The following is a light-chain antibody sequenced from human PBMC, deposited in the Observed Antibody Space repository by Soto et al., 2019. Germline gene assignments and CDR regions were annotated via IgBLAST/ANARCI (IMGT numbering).Light chain of an antibody. V-gene: IGKV3-15*01. Sequence: EIVMTQSPVTLSLSPGDTATLSCRASHDVTRRLAWYQVKHGQAPRLLIYDASTRATGLPARFSGTGSGTEFTLTISSLQSEDFAVYYCQHYTNWPLTFGGGTKVDNK. CDR2: DAS. J-gene: IGKJ4*01. CDR3: QHYTNWPLT. CDR1: HDVTRR.